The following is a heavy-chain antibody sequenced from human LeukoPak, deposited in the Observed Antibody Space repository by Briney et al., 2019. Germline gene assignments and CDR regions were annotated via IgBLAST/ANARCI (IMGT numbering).Heavy chain of an antibody. V-gene: IGHV3-23*01. CDR3: APGALGQFLS. D-gene: IGHD3-10*01. CDR2: ISGIGDT. J-gene: IGHJ5*01. CDR1: GFTFSTDG. Sequence: PGGTLRLSCVASGFTFSTDGMSWVRRAPGEGLEWVSSISGIGDTYYADSVKGRFTISKDNSQNTLYLQMNSLRVEDTALYYCAPGALGQFLSWGQGTLVTVSS.